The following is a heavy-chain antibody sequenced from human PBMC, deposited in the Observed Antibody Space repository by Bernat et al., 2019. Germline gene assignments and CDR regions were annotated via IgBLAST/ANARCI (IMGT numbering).Heavy chain of an antibody. CDR2: ISGSGGST. Sequence: EVQLVESGGGLVQPGGSLRLSCAASGFTFSSYAMSWVRQAPGKGLEWVSAISGSGGSTYYADSVEGRFTISRDNSKNTLYLQMNSLRAEDTAVYYCATDIYGSGSYIGYWGQGTLVTVSS. D-gene: IGHD3-10*01. V-gene: IGHV3-23*04. J-gene: IGHJ4*02. CDR1: GFTFSSYA. CDR3: ATDIYGSGSYIGY.